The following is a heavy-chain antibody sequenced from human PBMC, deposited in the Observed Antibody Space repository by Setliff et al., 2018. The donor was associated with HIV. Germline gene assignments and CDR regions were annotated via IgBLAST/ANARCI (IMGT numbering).Heavy chain of an antibody. V-gene: IGHV4-31*03. CDR2: IYDSGNT. CDR1: GDSISSGGYY. D-gene: IGHD6-6*01. Sequence: SETLSLTCSVSGDSISSGGYYWSWIRQHPGKGLEWIGYIYDSGNTYYNPSLKSRITISVDTSKNQFSLKLSSVTAADTAVYCCARGERRIAAPIDYWGQGTLVTVSS. CDR3: ARGERRIAAPIDY. J-gene: IGHJ4*02.